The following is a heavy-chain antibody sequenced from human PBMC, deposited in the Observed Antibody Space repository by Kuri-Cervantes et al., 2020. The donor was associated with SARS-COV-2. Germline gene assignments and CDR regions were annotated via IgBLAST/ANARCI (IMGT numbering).Heavy chain of an antibody. V-gene: IGHV4-34*01. Sequence: SETLSLTCAVHGGSFSGYYWSWICQPPGKGLEWIGEINHSGSTNYNPSLKSRVTISVDTSKNRFSLKLSSVTAADTAVYYCARDRLGRYYFDYWGQGTLVTVSS. CDR1: GGSFSGYY. D-gene: IGHD7-27*01. J-gene: IGHJ4*02. CDR3: ARDRLGRYYFDY. CDR2: INHSGST.